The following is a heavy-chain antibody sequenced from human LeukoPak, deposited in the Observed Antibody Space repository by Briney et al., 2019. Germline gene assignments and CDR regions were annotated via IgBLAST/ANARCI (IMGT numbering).Heavy chain of an antibody. J-gene: IGHJ3*02. CDR2: ISGYNGNT. V-gene: IGHV1-18*01. CDR1: GYTFTDFG. CDR3: ARAGPDIVVVPAAMDAFDI. D-gene: IGHD2-2*01. Sequence: AASVKVSCKASGYTFTDFGFNWVRQAPGQGLEWVGWISGYNGNTNYAQKNQGRVTMTTDTSTSTAYMELRSLRSDDTAVYYCARAGPDIVVVPAAMDAFDIWGQGTMVTVSS.